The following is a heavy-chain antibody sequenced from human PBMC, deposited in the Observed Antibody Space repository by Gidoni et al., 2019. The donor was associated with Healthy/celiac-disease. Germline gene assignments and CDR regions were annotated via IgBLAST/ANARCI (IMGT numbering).Heavy chain of an antibody. CDR3: ARTPKRRQLAEYYYYYGMDV. D-gene: IGHD6-13*01. CDR1: GSTFSSYA. Sequence: QVQLVESGGGVVQPGRSLRLSCAASGSTFSSYAMHWVRQAPGKGLEWVAVISYDGSNKYFADSVKGRFTISRDNSKNTLYLQMNSLRAEDTAVYYCARTPKRRQLAEYYYYYGMDVWGQGTTVTVSS. CDR2: ISYDGSNK. J-gene: IGHJ6*02. V-gene: IGHV3-30-3*01.